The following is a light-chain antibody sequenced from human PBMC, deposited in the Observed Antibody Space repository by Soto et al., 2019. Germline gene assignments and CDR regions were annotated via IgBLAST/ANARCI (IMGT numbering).Light chain of an antibody. CDR1: SSDVGGYNY. J-gene: IGLJ1*01. CDR3: SSYTTSSTWV. CDR2: DVS. Sequence: ITISCTGTSSDVGGYNYVSWYQQHPGKAPKLMIYDVSNRPSGVSNRFSGSKSGNTASLTISGLQAEDEADYYCSSYTTSSTWVFGTGTKVTVL. V-gene: IGLV2-14*04.